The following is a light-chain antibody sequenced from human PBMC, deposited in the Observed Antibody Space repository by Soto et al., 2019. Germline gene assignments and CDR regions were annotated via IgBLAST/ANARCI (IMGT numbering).Light chain of an antibody. CDR2: GAS. CDR1: QSVSSN. V-gene: IGKV3-15*01. J-gene: IGKJ1*01. CDR3: QQYDIFSWT. Sequence: EIVLTQSPGTLSLSPGERATLSCRASQSVSSNLAWYQQKPGQAPSLLIYGASTRATGIPARFSGSGSGTEFTLTISSLQPDDFATYYCQQYDIFSWTFGQGTKVDIK.